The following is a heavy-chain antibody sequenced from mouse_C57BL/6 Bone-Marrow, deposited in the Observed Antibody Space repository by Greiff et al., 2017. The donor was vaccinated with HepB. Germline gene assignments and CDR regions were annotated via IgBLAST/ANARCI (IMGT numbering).Heavy chain of an antibody. D-gene: IGHD4-1*01. CDR1: GFSFNTYA. V-gene: IGHV10-1*01. Sequence: EVKLVESGGGLVQPKGSLKLSCAASGFSFNTYAMNWVRQAPGKGLEWVARIRSKSNNYATYYADSVKDRFTISRDDSESMLYLQMNNLKTEDTAMYYCVRQTGPYYFDDWGQGTTLTVAS. J-gene: IGHJ2*01. CDR2: IRSKSNNYAT. CDR3: VRQTGPYYFDD.